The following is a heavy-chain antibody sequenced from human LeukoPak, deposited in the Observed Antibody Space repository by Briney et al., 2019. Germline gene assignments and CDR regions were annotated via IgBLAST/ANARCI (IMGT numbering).Heavy chain of an antibody. J-gene: IGHJ1*01. Sequence: PGGSLRLSCAASGITFSSYWMSWVRQAPGKGLEWVANIKEDGSEKHYVDSVKGQFTISRDNAKNSLYLQMNSLRAEDTAVYYCARADGVGVVTPYFQHWGQGTLVTVSS. CDR3: ARADGVGVVTPYFQH. V-gene: IGHV3-7*01. CDR2: IKEDGSEK. CDR1: GITFSSYW. D-gene: IGHD4-23*01.